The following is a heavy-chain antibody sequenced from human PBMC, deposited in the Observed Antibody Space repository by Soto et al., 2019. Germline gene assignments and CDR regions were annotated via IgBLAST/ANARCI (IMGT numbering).Heavy chain of an antibody. D-gene: IGHD3-9*01. CDR2: INHSGST. CDR3: ARGRSYYDILTGYYRRWFDP. J-gene: IGHJ5*02. CDR1: GGSFSGYY. Sequence: SETLSLTCAVYGGSFSGYYWSWIRQPPGKGLEWIGEINHSGSTNYNPSLKSRVTISVDTSKSQFSLKLSSVTAADTAVYYCARGRSYYDILTGYYRRWFDPWGQGTLVTVSS. V-gene: IGHV4-34*01.